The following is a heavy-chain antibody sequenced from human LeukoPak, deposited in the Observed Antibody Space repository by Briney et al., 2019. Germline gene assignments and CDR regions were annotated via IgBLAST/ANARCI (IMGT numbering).Heavy chain of an antibody. CDR2: ISGSGGST. V-gene: IGHV3-23*01. Sequence: PGGSLRLSCAASGFTFSTYGMYWVRQAPGKGLEWVSAISGSGGSTYYADSVKGRFTISRDNSKNTLYLQMNSLRAEDTAVYYCAKGYSSRWAFDIWGQGTMVTVSS. CDR3: AKGYSSRWAFDI. CDR1: GFTFSTYG. J-gene: IGHJ3*02. D-gene: IGHD6-19*01.